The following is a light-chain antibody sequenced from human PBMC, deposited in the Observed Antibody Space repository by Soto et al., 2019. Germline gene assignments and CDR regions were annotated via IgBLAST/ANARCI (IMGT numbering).Light chain of an antibody. Sequence: QSVLTQPPSVSAAPGQKVTISCSGSSSNIGNNYVSWYRQLPGTAPKLLIYDNNERPSGIPDRFSGSRSGTSATLGITGLQTWDEGDYYRGTWDSSLGALVLGGGTKLTVL. J-gene: IGLJ2*01. CDR3: GTWDSSLGALV. CDR1: SSNIGNNY. V-gene: IGLV1-51*01. CDR2: DNN.